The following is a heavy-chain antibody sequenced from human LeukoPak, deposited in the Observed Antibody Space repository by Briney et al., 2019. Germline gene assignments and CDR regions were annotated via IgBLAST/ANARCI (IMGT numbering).Heavy chain of an antibody. Sequence: GGSLRLSCAASGFTFDDYTMHWVRQAPGKGLEWVSLISWDGGSTYYADSVKGRFTISRDDSKNSLYLQMNSLRAEDTAVYYCAREGYYYDSSGFDYWGQGTLVTVSS. CDR1: GFTFDDYT. CDR2: ISWDGGST. V-gene: IGHV3-43*01. J-gene: IGHJ4*02. CDR3: AREGYYYDSSGFDY. D-gene: IGHD3-22*01.